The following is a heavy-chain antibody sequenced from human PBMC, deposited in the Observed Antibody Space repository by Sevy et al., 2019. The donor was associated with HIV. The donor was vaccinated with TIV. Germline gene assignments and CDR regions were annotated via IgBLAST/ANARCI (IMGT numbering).Heavy chain of an antibody. Sequence: SETLSLTCTVSGGSISSSSYYWGGIRQPPGKGLERIGSIYYRGSTYYNPSLKSRVTKSVDTSKNQFSLKLSSVTAADTAVYYSAGHPSYYYASSGYYYYYYMDVWGKGTTVTVSS. V-gene: IGHV4-39*01. D-gene: IGHD3-22*01. CDR2: IYYRGST. CDR1: GGSISSSSYY. J-gene: IGHJ6*03. CDR3: AGHPSYYYASSGYYYYYYMDV.